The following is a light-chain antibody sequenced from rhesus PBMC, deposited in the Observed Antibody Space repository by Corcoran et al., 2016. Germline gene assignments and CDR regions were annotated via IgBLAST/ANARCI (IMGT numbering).Light chain of an antibody. J-gene: IGKJ4*01. Sequence: DIQMTQSPSSLSASVGDTVTITCRASQSISSWLAWYQQQPGKAPKLIIYKTASLPSGVPSRVSGSGYGTDFTLTIFRLQSEDFATDYCQQYHIRPLSFGGGTKVEVK. CDR1: QSISSW. CDR2: KTA. V-gene: IGKV1-22*01. CDR3: QQYHIRPLS.